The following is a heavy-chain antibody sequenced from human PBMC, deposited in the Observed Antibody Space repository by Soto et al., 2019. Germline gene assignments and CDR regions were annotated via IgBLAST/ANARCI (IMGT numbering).Heavy chain of an antibody. J-gene: IGHJ4*02. V-gene: IGHV3-30-3*01. CDR2: ISSDGSNK. CDR3: ARDDEGGSDCDLGY. Sequence: QVQLVESGGGVVQPGRSLRLSCAVSGFTFSSHAMHWVRQAPGKGLEWVTLISSDGSNKYYADSVKARLTTTGDNSKIPMYLHINRLRVEDTAVYYCARDDEGGSDCDLGYWGKGALVTVSS. D-gene: IGHD1-26*01. CDR1: GFTFSSHA.